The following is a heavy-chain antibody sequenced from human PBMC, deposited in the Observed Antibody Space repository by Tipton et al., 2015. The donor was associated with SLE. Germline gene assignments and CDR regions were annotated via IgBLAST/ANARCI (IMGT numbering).Heavy chain of an antibody. Sequence: SLRLSCAASGFTFSSYSMNWVRQAPGKGLEWVAMIWYDGSEKHFADSVKGRFTIAKDDSQNTVNLQMNSLRAEDTAVYYCARVRGYGDYTPDYWGQGTLVTVSS. J-gene: IGHJ4*02. CDR2: IWYDGSEK. CDR1: GFTFSSYS. V-gene: IGHV3-33*08. D-gene: IGHD4-17*01. CDR3: ARVRGYGDYTPDY.